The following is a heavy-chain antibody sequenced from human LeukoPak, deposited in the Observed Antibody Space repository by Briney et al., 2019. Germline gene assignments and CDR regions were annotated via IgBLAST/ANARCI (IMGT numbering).Heavy chain of an antibody. D-gene: IGHD5-18*01. J-gene: IGHJ3*02. Sequence: ASVKVSCKASGYTFTDYYMHWVRQAPGQGLEWMGWINPNSGGTNYAQKFQGRVTMTRDTSISTAYMELSRLRSDDTAVYYCARGTGYSYKNAFDIWGQGTMVTVSS. CDR3: ARGTGYSYKNAFDI. CDR2: INPNSGGT. CDR1: GYTFTDYY. V-gene: IGHV1-2*02.